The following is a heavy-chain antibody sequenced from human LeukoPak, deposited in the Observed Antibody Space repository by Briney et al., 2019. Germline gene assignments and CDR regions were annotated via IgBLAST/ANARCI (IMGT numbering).Heavy chain of an antibody. J-gene: IGHJ3*02. V-gene: IGHV1-2*02. CDR3: ARGGGVFDI. D-gene: IGHD3-10*01. Sequence: GASVKVSCKASGYTFTGYYMHWVRQAPGQGLEWMGWINPNSGGTNYAQKFQGRVTITRNTSISTAYMELSSLRSEDTAVYYCARGGGVFDIWGQGTMVTVSS. CDR1: GYTFTGYY. CDR2: INPNSGGT.